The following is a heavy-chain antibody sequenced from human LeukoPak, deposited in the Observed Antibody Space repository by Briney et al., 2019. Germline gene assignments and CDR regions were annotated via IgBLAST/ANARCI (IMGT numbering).Heavy chain of an antibody. CDR2: IYYSGST. J-gene: IGHJ4*02. CDR1: AGSVSTYY. Sequence: SETLSLTCTVSAGSVSTYYWNWIRHPPGKELLGRGYIYYSGSTNYNHSPKSRLTISIDTSNNLFSLKLRSITATDSDMSICAFTSGYCSGGNCYSAFDYWGQGALVTVSS. D-gene: IGHD2-15*01. V-gene: IGHV4-59*02. CDR3: AFTSGYCSGGNCYSAFDY.